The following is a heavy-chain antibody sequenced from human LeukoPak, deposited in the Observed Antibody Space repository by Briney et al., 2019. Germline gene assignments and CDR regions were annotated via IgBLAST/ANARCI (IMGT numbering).Heavy chain of an antibody. D-gene: IGHD3-10*01. J-gene: IGHJ4*02. CDR3: AKVAKYYYGSETYYFFEH. Sequence: PGGSLRLSCAASGFTFSSYGMSWARQAPGKGLEWVANIKQDGTEKYYVDSVKGRFTISRDNAKNSLYLQMNSLRVEDTAVYYCAKVAKYYYGSETYYFFEHWGQGTPVTASS. CDR1: GFTFSSYG. V-gene: IGHV3-7*01. CDR2: IKQDGTEK.